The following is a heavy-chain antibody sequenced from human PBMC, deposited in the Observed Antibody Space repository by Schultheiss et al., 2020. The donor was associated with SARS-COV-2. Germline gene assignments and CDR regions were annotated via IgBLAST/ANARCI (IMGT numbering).Heavy chain of an antibody. V-gene: IGHV3-23*01. CDR2: ISGSGGST. D-gene: IGHD3-3*01. CDR3: ANAVRLDPPFDY. CDR1: GFTFSNAW. J-gene: IGHJ4*02. Sequence: GGSLRLSCAASGFTFSNAWMSWVRQAPGKGLEWVSAISGSGGSTYYADSVKGRFTISRDNSKNTLYLQMNSLRAEDTAVYYCANAVRLDPPFDYWGQGTLVTVSS.